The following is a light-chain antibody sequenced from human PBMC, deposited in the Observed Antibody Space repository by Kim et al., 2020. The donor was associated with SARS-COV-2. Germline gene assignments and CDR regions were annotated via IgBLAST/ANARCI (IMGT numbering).Light chain of an antibody. Sequence: DIQMTQSPSSLSASVRDRVTITCQASQDITKYLNWYQQKPGKAPELLIYDASNLQTGVPSRFSGSGSGTDFTFTINSLQPEDTATYYCQQYDSLPLTFGGGTKVDIK. V-gene: IGKV1-33*01. J-gene: IGKJ4*01. CDR1: QDITKY. CDR3: QQYDSLPLT. CDR2: DAS.